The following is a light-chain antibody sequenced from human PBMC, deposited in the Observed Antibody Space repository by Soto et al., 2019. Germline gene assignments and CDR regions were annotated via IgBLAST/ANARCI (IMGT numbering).Light chain of an antibody. CDR3: HQYNSWPRGT. J-gene: IGKJ3*01. CDR2: GAS. Sequence: DIVMTQSPESLVVSLGERATVNCRSSQSVFYRSNSKNYLAWYQQKPGQPPRLLLYGASTRATGIPVRFRGSGSGTEFTLTISSLQSEDSAVYYCHQYNSWPRGTFGPGTKVEIK. CDR1: QSVFYRSNSKNY. V-gene: IGKV4-1*01.